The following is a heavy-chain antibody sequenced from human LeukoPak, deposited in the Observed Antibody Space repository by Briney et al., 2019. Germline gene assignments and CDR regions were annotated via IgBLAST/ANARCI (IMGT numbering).Heavy chain of an antibody. CDR3: ARDYGDGYNYAPFGY. D-gene: IGHD5-24*01. V-gene: IGHV1-2*02. Sequence: ASVKVSCKASVYTFTGYYMHWVRQAPGQGLEWMGWINPNSGGTNYAQKFQGRVTMTRDTSISTAYMELSRLRSDDTAVYYCARDYGDGYNYAPFGYWGQGTLVTVSS. CDR2: INPNSGGT. CDR1: VYTFTGYY. J-gene: IGHJ4*02.